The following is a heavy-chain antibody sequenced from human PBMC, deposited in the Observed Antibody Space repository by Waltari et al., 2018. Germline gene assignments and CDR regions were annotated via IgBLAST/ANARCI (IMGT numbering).Heavy chain of an antibody. D-gene: IGHD6-13*01. Sequence: EVQVVESGGGLVQPGGSLRLSCAAPGFTVSSSWMTWVRQAPGKGLEWVANIKTDRSETYYVDSVKGRFTISRDNTKNSLYLQMSSLRAEDTAVYYCAIGGVETSWYWRYWGQGTLVTVSS. CDR2: IKTDRSET. J-gene: IGHJ4*02. CDR3: AIGGVETSWYWRY. V-gene: IGHV3-7*01. CDR1: GFTVSSSW.